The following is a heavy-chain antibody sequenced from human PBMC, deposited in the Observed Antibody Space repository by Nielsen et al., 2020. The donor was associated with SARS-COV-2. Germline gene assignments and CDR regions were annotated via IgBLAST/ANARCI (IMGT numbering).Heavy chain of an antibody. Sequence: GESLKISCAASGFTFSNAWMSWVRQAPGKGLEWVGRIKSKTDGGTTDYAAPVKGRFTISRDDSKNTLYLQMNSLKTEDTAVYYCAKQYSYGWGDFDYWGQGTLVTVSS. V-gene: IGHV3-15*01. D-gene: IGHD5-18*01. CDR3: AKQYSYGWGDFDY. CDR2: IKSKTDGGTT. J-gene: IGHJ4*02. CDR1: GFTFSNAW.